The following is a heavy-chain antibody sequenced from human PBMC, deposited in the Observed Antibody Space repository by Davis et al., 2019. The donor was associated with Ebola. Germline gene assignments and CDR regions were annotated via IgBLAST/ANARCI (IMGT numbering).Heavy chain of an antibody. J-gene: IGHJ4*02. Sequence: MPSETLSLTCAVYGGSFSGYYWSWIRQPPGKGLEWIGEINHSGSTNYNPSLTSRVTISVDTSKNQFSLKLSSVTAADTAVYYCARDAAVAGPDYWGQGTLVTVSS. CDR3: ARDAAVAGPDY. CDR1: GGSFSGYY. CDR2: INHSGST. D-gene: IGHD6-19*01. V-gene: IGHV4-34*01.